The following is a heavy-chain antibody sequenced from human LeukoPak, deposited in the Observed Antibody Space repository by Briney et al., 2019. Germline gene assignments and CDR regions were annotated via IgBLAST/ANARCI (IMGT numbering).Heavy chain of an antibody. J-gene: IGHJ6*02. D-gene: IGHD3-10*01. CDR3: AKDLTHGGSGSYYYYCYGMDV. CDR1: GFTFSSYA. Sequence: GGSLRLSCAASGFTFSSYAMSWVRQAPGKGLEWVSAISGSGGSTYYADSVKGRFTISRDNSKNTLYLQMNSLRAEDTAVYYCAKDLTHGGSGSYYYYCYGMDVWGQGTTVTVSS. CDR2: ISGSGGST. V-gene: IGHV3-23*01.